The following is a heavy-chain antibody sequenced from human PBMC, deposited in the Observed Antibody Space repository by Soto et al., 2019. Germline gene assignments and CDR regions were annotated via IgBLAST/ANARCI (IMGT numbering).Heavy chain of an antibody. CDR1: GYTFTSYD. D-gene: IGHD2-8*01. Sequence: ASVKVSCKASGYTFTSYDINWVRQATGQGLEWMGWMNPNNGNTGYAQKLQGRVTMTTDTSMSTAYMELRSLRSDDTAVYYCARFDCTNGVCYTTAFDIWGQGTMVTVSS. J-gene: IGHJ3*02. CDR2: MNPNNGNT. V-gene: IGHV1-8*01. CDR3: ARFDCTNGVCYTTAFDI.